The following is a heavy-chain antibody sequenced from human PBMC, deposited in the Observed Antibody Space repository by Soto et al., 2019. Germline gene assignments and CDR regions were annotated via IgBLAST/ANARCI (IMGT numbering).Heavy chain of an antibody. CDR3: ARGFSSSGYSYGYDDY. CDR2: IIPILGIA. D-gene: IGHD5-18*01. Sequence: SVKVSCKASGGTFSSYTISWVRQAPGQGLEWMGRIIPILGIANYAQKFQGRVTITADKSTSTAYMELSSLRSEDTAVYYCARGFSSSGYSYGYDDYWGQGTLVTVSS. CDR1: GGTFSSYT. J-gene: IGHJ4*02. V-gene: IGHV1-69*02.